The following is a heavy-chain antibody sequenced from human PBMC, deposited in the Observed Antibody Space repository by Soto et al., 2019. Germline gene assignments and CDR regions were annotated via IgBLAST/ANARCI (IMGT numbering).Heavy chain of an antibody. Sequence: SQTLSLTCAISGDSVSSNSAAWNWIRQSPSRGLEWLGRTYYRSKWYTHYAVSVKSRISINPDTSKNQLSLQLDSVTPEDTAVYYCARDRRSGTYNYNWFDPWGQGTLVTV. D-gene: IGHD1-26*01. V-gene: IGHV6-1*01. CDR1: GDSVSSNSAA. CDR2: TYYRSKWYT. J-gene: IGHJ5*02. CDR3: ARDRRSGTYNYNWFDP.